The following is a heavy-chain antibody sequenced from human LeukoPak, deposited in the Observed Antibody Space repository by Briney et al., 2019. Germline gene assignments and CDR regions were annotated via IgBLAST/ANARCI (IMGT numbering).Heavy chain of an antibody. CDR1: GFTFSSYA. CDR2: ISYDGSNK. V-gene: IGHV3-30-3*01. Sequence: GGSLRLSCAASGFTFSSYAMHWVRQAPGKGLEWVAVISYDGSNKYYADSVKGRFTISRDNPKNTLYLQMNSLRAEDTAVYYCARDRDGDYGRDYFDYWGQGTLVTVSS. D-gene: IGHD4-17*01. J-gene: IGHJ4*02. CDR3: ARDRDGDYGRDYFDY.